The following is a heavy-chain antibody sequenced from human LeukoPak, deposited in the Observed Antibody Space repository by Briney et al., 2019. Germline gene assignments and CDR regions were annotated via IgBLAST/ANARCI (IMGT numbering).Heavy chain of an antibody. D-gene: IGHD3-10*01. CDR1: GGSISSGGYY. J-gene: IGHJ4*02. CDR3: ARVNYGSATKEDY. V-gene: IGHV4-31*03. CDR2: IYYSGSA. Sequence: PSETLSLTCTVSGGSISSGGYYWSWIRQHPGKGLEWIGYIYYSGSAYCNPSLKSRVTISVDTPENQFSLKLSSVTAADTAVYYCARVNYGSATKEDYWGQGTLVTVSS.